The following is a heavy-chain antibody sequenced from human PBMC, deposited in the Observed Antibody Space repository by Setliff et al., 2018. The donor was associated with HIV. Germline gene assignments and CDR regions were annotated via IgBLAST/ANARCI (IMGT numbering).Heavy chain of an antibody. CDR2: IYYSGST. J-gene: IGHJ4*02. CDR3: AREYCSAGSCYSGR. Sequence: SETLSLTCTVSGGSISSSSDYWGWIRQPPGKGLEWIGYIYYSGSTYYNPSLKSRITISVDTAKNQFSLKLSSVTAADTAVYYCAREYCSAGSCYSGRWGQGMLVTVSS. D-gene: IGHD2-15*01. CDR1: GGSISSSSDY. V-gene: IGHV4-39*02.